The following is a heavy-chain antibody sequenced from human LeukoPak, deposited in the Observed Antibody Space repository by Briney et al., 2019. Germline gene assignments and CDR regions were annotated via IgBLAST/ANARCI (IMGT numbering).Heavy chain of an antibody. CDR2: IKSKTDGGTT. CDR3: TTGGIQLWFPPPFDY. V-gene: IGHV3-15*01. D-gene: IGHD5-18*01. Sequence: GGSLRLSCAVSGFTFSNAWMSWVRQAPGKGLEWVGRIKSKTDGGTTDYAAPVKGRFTISRDDSKNTLYLQMNSLKTEDTAVYYCTTGGIQLWFPPPFDYWGQGTLITVSS. CDR1: GFTFSNAW. J-gene: IGHJ4*02.